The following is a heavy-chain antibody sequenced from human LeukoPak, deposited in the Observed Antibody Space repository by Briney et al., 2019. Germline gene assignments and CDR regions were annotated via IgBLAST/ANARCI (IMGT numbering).Heavy chain of an antibody. CDR1: GGSISSGDYY. Sequence: SQTLSLTCTVSGGSISSGDYYWSWIRQPPGKGLEWIAYMYYSGSTYYNPSLKSRVTMSADTSKNQLTLKLSSVTAADTAVYYCARPYYYDSRIDPWGQGILVTVSS. J-gene: IGHJ5*02. V-gene: IGHV4-30-4*01. CDR2: MYYSGST. CDR3: ARPYYYDSRIDP. D-gene: IGHD3-22*01.